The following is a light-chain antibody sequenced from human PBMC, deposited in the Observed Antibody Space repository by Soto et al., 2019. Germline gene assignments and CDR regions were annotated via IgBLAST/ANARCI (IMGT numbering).Light chain of an antibody. CDR1: QSVDSTS. CDR3: QQYGSSPPLT. J-gene: IGKJ4*01. CDR2: GAY. V-gene: IGKV3-20*01. Sequence: ILSTCLSGTLSLSPVEMATLSCKSSQSVDSTSLAWYLQKPGQAPRLLIYGAYSRATGIPDTFSGSGSGTDFTLPISRLEPQDFPVYYCQQYGSSPPLTGGGGTQVDIK.